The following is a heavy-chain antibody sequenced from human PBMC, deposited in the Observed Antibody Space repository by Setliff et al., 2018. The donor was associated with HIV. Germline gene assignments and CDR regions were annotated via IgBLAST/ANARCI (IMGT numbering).Heavy chain of an antibody. CDR1: GFSISSRYY. V-gene: IGHV4-38-2*01. D-gene: IGHD3-3*01. J-gene: IGHJ4*02. CDR2: IYHTGNT. CDR3: ATHVLQFLEWLSHFDY. Sequence: SETLSLTCDVSGFSISSRYYWGWIRQSPGKGLEWIGNIYHTGNTYYNPSLKSRVTISVDTSKNQFSLKLSSVTAADTAVYYCATHVLQFLEWLSHFDYWGQGTQVTVSS.